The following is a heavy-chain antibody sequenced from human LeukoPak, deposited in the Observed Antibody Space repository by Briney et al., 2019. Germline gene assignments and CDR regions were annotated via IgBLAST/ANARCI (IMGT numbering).Heavy chain of an antibody. CDR3: ARDEHCSSTSCYAH. CDR2: IYSGGST. J-gene: IGHJ4*02. Sequence: GGSLRLSCAASGFTVSSNYMSWVRQAPGKGLEWVSVIYSGGSTYYADSVKGRFTISRDNSKNTLYLQMNRLRAEDTAVYYCARDEHCSSTSCYAHWGQGTLVTVSS. V-gene: IGHV3-53*01. D-gene: IGHD2-2*01. CDR1: GFTVSSNY.